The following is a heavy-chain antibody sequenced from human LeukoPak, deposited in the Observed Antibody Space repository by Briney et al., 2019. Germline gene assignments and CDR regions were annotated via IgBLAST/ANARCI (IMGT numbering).Heavy chain of an antibody. D-gene: IGHD4/OR15-4a*01. Sequence: GGSLRLSCAASGFTFNLYGIHWVRQAPGMGLEWVAFFQYDGTKKYYAASVKGRFTISRDNSNNTVYVQLNSLRVEDTAFYYCAKDNAGLYKAPTPKIDYWGQGTLVTVSS. CDR2: FQYDGTKK. CDR1: GFTFNLYG. J-gene: IGHJ4*02. V-gene: IGHV3-30*02. CDR3: AKDNAGLYKAPTPKIDY.